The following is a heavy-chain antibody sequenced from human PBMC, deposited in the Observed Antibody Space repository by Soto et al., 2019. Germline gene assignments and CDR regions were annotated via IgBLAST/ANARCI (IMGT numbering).Heavy chain of an antibody. CDR3: AKEDIVATIRTGYLDH. CDR1: GFTFNSCG. Sequence: HPGGSLSLSCRVSGFTFNSCGMHWVRQAPVKGLEWMAVISYDGSDKYYADSVKGRVIISRDNSKNTLYLQMNSLRAEDTAVYYCAKEDIVATIRTGYLDHWGQVPLGTFSS. V-gene: IGHV3-30*18. J-gene: IGHJ4*02. CDR2: ISYDGSDK. D-gene: IGHD5-12*01.